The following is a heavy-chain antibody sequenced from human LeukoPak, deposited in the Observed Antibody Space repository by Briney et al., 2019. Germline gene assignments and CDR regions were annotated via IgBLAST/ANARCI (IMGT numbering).Heavy chain of an antibody. CDR3: ARGTPGYDY. CDR1: GGSFSGYY. CDR2: INHSGST. J-gene: IGHJ4*02. Sequence: SETLSLTCAVYGGSFSGYYWIWIRQPPGKGLEWMGEINHSGSTNYNPSLESRVTISVDTSDNQFSLKLTSVTVADTAVYYCARGTPGYDYWGQGTLVTVSS. D-gene: IGHD4-23*01. V-gene: IGHV4-34*01.